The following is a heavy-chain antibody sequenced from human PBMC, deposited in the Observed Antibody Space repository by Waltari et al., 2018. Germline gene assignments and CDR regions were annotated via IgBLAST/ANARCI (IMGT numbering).Heavy chain of an antibody. V-gene: IGHV3-43D*04. Sequence: EVQLVESGGVVVQPGGSLRLSCAASGFTFDEYAMHWVRQAPGKGLEWVSLISWDGGSTYYADSVKGRFTISRDNSKNSLYLQMNSLRAEDTALYYCAKSRAVGAHAYYFDYWGQGTLVTVSS. CDR3: AKSRAVGAHAYYFDY. CDR2: ISWDGGST. D-gene: IGHD1-26*01. J-gene: IGHJ4*02. CDR1: GFTFDEYA.